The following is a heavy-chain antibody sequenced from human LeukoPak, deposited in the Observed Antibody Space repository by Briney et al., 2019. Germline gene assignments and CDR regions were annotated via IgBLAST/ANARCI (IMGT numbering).Heavy chain of an antibody. CDR2: IYSGGST. CDR3: ARGVEYSSSFDY. CDR1: GFTVSSNY. J-gene: IGHJ4*02. D-gene: IGHD6-6*01. V-gene: IGHV3-66*01. Sequence: GGSLGLSCAASGFTVSSNYMSWVRQAPGKGLEWVSVIYSGGSTYYADSVKGRFTISRDNSKNTLYLQMNSLRAEDTAVYYCARGVEYSSSFDYWGQGTLVTVSS.